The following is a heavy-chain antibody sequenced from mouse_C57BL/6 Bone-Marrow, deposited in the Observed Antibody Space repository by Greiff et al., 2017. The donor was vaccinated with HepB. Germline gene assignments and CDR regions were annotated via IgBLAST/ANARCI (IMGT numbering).Heavy chain of an antibody. J-gene: IGHJ1*03. CDR2: ISSGGSYT. Sequence: EVQRVESGGDLVKPGGSLKLSCAASGFTFSSYGMSWVRQTPDKRLEWVATISSGGSYTYYPDSVKGRCTISRDNAKNTLYLQMSSLKSEDTAMYYCARPVVAPYFDVWGTGTTVTVSS. D-gene: IGHD1-1*01. CDR3: ARPVVAPYFDV. CDR1: GFTFSSYG. V-gene: IGHV5-6*01.